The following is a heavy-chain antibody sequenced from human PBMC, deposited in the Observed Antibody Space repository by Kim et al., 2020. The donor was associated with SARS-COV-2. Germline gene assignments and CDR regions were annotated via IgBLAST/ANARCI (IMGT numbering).Heavy chain of an antibody. Sequence: SETLSLTCAVYGGSFSGYYWSWIRQPPGKGLEWIGEINHSGSTNYNPSLKSRVTISVDTSKNQFSLKLSSVTAADTAVYYCARNPSRRAAAGTLKWFDPWGQGTLVTVSS. CDR2: INHSGST. J-gene: IGHJ5*02. D-gene: IGHD6-13*01. CDR3: ARNPSRRAAAGTLKWFDP. V-gene: IGHV4-34*01. CDR1: GGSFSGYY.